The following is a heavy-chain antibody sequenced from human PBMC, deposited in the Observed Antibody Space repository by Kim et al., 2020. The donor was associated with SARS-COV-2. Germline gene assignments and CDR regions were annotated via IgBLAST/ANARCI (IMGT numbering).Heavy chain of an antibody. J-gene: IGHJ5*02. V-gene: IGHV4-30-4*01. D-gene: IGHD2-21*01. CDR2: IYYSGST. Sequence: SETLSLTCTVSGGSISSGDYYWSWIRQPPGKGLEWIGYIYYSGSTYYNPSLKSRVTISEDTSKNQFSLKLSSVTAADTAVYYCARDRAYCGGNCYSYWFDPWGQRNLVTVSS. CDR3: ARDRAYCGGNCYSYWFDP. CDR1: GGSISSGDYY.